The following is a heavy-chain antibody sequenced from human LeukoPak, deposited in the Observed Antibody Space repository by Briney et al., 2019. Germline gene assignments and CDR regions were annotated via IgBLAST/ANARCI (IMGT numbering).Heavy chain of an antibody. V-gene: IGHV3-30*18. CDR1: GFTFSSYG. Sequence: GRSLRLSCAASGFTFSSYGMHWVRQAPGKGLEWVAVISYDGSNKYYANSVKGRFTISRDNSKNTLYPQMNSLRAEDTAVYYCAKDEYSSSSPDYWGQGTLVTVSS. CDR2: ISYDGSNK. CDR3: AKDEYSSSSPDY. J-gene: IGHJ4*02. D-gene: IGHD6-6*01.